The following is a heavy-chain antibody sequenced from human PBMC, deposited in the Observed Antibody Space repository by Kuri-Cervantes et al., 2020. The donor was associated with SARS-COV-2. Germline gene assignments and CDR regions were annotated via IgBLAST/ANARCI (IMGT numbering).Heavy chain of an antibody. D-gene: IGHD3-22*01. CDR1: GYTFTAYY. CDR2: IHPNDGAT. J-gene: IGHJ4*02. CDR3: ARSYFYDSSGYVMDY. V-gene: IGHV1-2*06. Sequence: ASVKVSCKTSGYTFTAYYVHWVRQAPGQGLEWMGRIHPNDGATNSAQKFQGRVTMTRNTSISTAYMELGRLRSDGTAVYYCARSYFYDSSGYVMDYWGQGTLVTVSS.